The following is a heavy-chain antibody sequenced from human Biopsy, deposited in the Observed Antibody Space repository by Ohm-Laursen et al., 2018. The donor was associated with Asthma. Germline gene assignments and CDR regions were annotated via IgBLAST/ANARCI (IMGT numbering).Heavy chain of an antibody. D-gene: IGHD3-9*01. Sequence: ASVKVPCKASGYNFISFAIHWVRQAPGQRLEWMGWVNTGNGDTKYSQKFQGRVTITRDTSASTAYMELRSLRSEDTATYYCARTYYDFLTGQVKDVFGVWGQGTMVTVSS. J-gene: IGHJ3*01. CDR1: GYNFISFA. CDR3: ARTYYDFLTGQVKDVFGV. CDR2: VNTGNGDT. V-gene: IGHV1-3*04.